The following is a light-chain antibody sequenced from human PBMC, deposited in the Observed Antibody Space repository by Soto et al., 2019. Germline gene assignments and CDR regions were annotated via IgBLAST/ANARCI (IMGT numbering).Light chain of an antibody. J-gene: IGKJ4*01. V-gene: IGKV3-11*01. Sequence: EIVLTQSPATLSLSPGERATLSCRASQSINRHLAWYRQKPGQAPRLLIYDASNRATGIPARFSGSGSGTDFTLTISSLEPEDFGVYYCQQRSNWPPDTFGGGTKVEIK. CDR2: DAS. CDR1: QSINRH. CDR3: QQRSNWPPDT.